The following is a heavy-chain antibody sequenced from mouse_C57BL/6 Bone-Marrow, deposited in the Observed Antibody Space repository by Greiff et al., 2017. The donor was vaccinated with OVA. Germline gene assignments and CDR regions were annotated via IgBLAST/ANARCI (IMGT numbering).Heavy chain of an antibody. CDR3: AILPVITTVDYYAMDY. J-gene: IGHJ4*01. CDR2: ISSGSSTI. CDR1: GFTFSDYG. V-gene: IGHV5-17*01. D-gene: IGHD1-1*01. Sequence: EVQLVESGGGLVKPGGSLKLSCAASGFTFSDYGMHWVRQAPEKGLEWVAYISSGSSTIYYADTVKGRFTISSDNAKNTLFLQMSSLRSEDTAMYYCAILPVITTVDYYAMDYWGQGTSVTVSS.